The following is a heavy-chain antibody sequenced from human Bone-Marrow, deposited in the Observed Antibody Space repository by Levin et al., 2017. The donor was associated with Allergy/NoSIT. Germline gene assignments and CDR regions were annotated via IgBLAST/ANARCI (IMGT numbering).Heavy chain of an antibody. CDR2: IYPSDSDS. V-gene: IGHV5-51*01. CDR1: GYNFYTFW. D-gene: IGHD3-3*01. J-gene: IGHJ4*02. CDR3: ARLRPDDYDYWSGYYGTSLFDY. Sequence: NHGESLKISCKVSGYNFYTFWIGWVRQKPGKGLEWMGIIYPSDSDSRYNPSFQGHVTFSVDKATSTAYLRWNSLTTSDSAMYFCARLRPDDYDYWSGYYGTSLFDYWGQGTQVTVSS.